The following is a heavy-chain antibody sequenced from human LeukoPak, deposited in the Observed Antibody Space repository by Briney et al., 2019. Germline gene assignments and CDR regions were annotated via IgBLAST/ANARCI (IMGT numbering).Heavy chain of an antibody. V-gene: IGHV3-23*01. J-gene: IGHJ4*02. CDR1: GFTFSSYG. Sequence: GETLRLSCAASGFTFSSYGLSWVRQTPGKGLEWVSTISGSGDSTYYADSVKGRFTISRDNSKNTLYLQMNSLRAEDTAVYYCAKDFWYSSQLPYFDYWGQGTLVTVSS. CDR2: ISGSGDST. CDR3: AKDFWYSSQLPYFDY. D-gene: IGHD6-13*01.